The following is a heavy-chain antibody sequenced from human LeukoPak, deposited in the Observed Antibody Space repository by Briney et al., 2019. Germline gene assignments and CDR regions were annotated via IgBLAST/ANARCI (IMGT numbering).Heavy chain of an antibody. CDR1: GFTFNKYW. J-gene: IGHJ4*02. D-gene: IGHD3-10*01. CDR3: ASHDYYGSGNYDY. CDR2: INQDGGHK. V-gene: IGHV3-7*01. Sequence: GGSLRLSCVASGFTFNKYWMGWVRQAPGKGLEWVALINQDGGHKEYVDSLKGRFSVSRDNSKNTLYLQMGSLRTEDMAVYYCASHDYYGSGNYDYWGQGTLVTVSS.